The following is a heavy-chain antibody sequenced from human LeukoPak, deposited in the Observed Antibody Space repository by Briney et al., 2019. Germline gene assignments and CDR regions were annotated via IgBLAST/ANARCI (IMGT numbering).Heavy chain of an antibody. CDR3: AALSRGYSYGLFDY. CDR1: GFTXTSSA. J-gene: IGHJ4*02. D-gene: IGHD5-18*01. CDR2: IVVGSGNT. Sequence: GTSVKVSCKASGFTXTSSAMQGVRQARGQRLEWIGWIVVGSGNTNYAQKFQERVTITRDMSTSTAYMELSSLRSEDTAVYYCAALSRGYSYGLFDYWGQGTLVTVSS. V-gene: IGHV1-58*02.